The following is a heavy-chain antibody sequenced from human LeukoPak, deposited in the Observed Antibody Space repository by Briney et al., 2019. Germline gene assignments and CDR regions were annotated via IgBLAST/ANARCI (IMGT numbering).Heavy chain of an antibody. V-gene: IGHV3-53*01. D-gene: IGHD4-17*01. CDR3: ARDQRQGTVTTARTYWYFDL. CDR2: IYSGGST. CDR1: GFTASSNY. J-gene: IGHJ2*01. Sequence: GGSLRLSCAASGFTASSNYMSWVRQAPGKGLEWVSVIYSGGSTYYAASVKGRFTISRDNSKNTLYLQMNSLRAEDTAVSYCARDQRQGTVTTARTYWYFDLWGRGTLVTVSS.